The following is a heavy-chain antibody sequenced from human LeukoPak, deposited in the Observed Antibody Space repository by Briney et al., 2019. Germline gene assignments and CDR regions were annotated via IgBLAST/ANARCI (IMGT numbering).Heavy chain of an antibody. CDR1: GYTFTRHG. D-gene: IGHD2-15*01. CDR3: ASAPRGSAIPYELPAGR. V-gene: IGHV1-18*01. J-gene: IGHJ4*02. CDR2: ISIYNGNT. Sequence: ASVKVSCTASGYTFTRHGITWVRQAPGQGLEWMGWISIYNGNTNYAQTLQARVTMTTDTSTSTAYMELSSLRSDDTAVYYCASAPRGSAIPYELPAGRWGQGTLVTVSS.